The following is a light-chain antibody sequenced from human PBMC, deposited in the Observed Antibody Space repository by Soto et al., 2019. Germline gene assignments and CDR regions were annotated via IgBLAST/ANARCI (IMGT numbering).Light chain of an antibody. J-gene: IGKJ2*01. CDR2: GAS. CDR1: QSVSSNY. CDR3: QQYGSSYT. V-gene: IGKV3-20*01. Sequence: EIVLTQSPGTLSLSPGVRATLSCRASQSVSSNYLAWYQQKPGQAPRLLIYGASIRATGLPDRFSGSGSGTDFTLTISRLEPEDFAVYYCQQYGSSYTFGQGTKLEIK.